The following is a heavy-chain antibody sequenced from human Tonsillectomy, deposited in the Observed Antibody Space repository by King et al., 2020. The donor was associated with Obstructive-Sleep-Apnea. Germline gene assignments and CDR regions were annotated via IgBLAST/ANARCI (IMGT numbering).Heavy chain of an antibody. CDR1: GFTFSSYD. D-gene: IGHD3-10*01. CDR3: AREVSMVRGVIALDY. CDR2: IGIFVDT. Sequence: VQLVQSGGGLVQPGGSLRLSCAASGFTFSSYDMHWVRQATGKGLEWVSAIGIFVDTYYPGSVKGRFTTSRENAKSSLSLQMNSLRAGDTALYYCAREVSMVRGVIALDYWGQGTLVTVSS. J-gene: IGHJ4*02. V-gene: IGHV3-13*01.